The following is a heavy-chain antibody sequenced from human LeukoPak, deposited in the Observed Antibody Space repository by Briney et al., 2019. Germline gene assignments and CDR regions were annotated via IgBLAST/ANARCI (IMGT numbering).Heavy chain of an antibody. Sequence: PGGSLRLSCTASGVTFGINGFHWVRQAPGKGLEWVAFIRHDGRDEYHAESVAGRLSISRDNSKNTVFLEMNSLTSEDTAVYYCAKDGSSPFQAGGADALDVWGQGTMVTVS. CDR1: GVTFGING. V-gene: IGHV3-30*02. D-gene: IGHD6-13*01. J-gene: IGHJ3*01. CDR2: IRHDGRDE. CDR3: AKDGSSPFQAGGADALDV.